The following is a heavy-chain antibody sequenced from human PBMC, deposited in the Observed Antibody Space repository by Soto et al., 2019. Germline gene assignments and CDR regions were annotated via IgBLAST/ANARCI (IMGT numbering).Heavy chain of an antibody. CDR2: ISAYNGNT. V-gene: IGHV1-18*01. D-gene: IGHD2-2*01. CDR1: GYTFTSYG. Sequence: ASVKVSCKASGYTFTSYGISWVRQAPGQGLEWMGWISAYNGNTNYAQKLQGRVTMTTDTSTSTAYMELRSLRSDDTAVYYCAKDCISTSCYGGYYYYRDVGGKGTRVTVSS. J-gene: IGHJ6*03. CDR3: AKDCISTSCYGGYYYYRDV.